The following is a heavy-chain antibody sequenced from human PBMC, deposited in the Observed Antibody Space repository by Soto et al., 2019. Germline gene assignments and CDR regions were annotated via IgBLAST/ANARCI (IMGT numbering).Heavy chain of an antibody. V-gene: IGHV4-30-2*01. CDR3: AAGGGLPRYY. CDR2: TYHSGNP. Sequence: PSETLSLTCDVSGDTISTGGYTWAWIRQPPGEALEWIGHTYHSGNPYYNPSLKSRVIISVDRSKNQFSLKLRSVTAADTAVYYCAAGGGLPRYYWGQGTLVTVSS. J-gene: IGHJ4*02. CDR1: GDTISTGGYT. D-gene: IGHD5-12*01.